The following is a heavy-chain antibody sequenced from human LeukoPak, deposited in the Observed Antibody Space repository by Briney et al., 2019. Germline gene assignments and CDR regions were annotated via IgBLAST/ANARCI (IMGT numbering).Heavy chain of an antibody. CDR3: TRGIFDY. Sequence: PGGSLRLSCAASGFTFSSYGMNWVRQAPGKGLEWVSHISRGGSTIFYADSVKGRFTISRDNAKNSLYLQMNNLRAEDTAVYYCTRGIFDYWGQGTLVTVSS. V-gene: IGHV3-48*03. CDR1: GFTFSSYG. J-gene: IGHJ4*02. CDR2: ISRGGSTI.